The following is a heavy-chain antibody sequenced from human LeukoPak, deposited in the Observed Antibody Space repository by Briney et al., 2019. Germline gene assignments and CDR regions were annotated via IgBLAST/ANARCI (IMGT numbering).Heavy chain of an antibody. CDR1: GFTFSSYG. Sequence: GGTLRLSCAAPGFTFSSYGMSWFRQAPGKGLEWVSAFRGSGVSTYYATSVKGRFTISRDNSKNTLYLQMNSLRAEDTAVYYCAKEGGYGELSSYFDYWGQGTLVTVSS. J-gene: IGHJ4*02. V-gene: IGHV3-23*01. D-gene: IGHD3-16*02. CDR3: AKEGGYGELSSYFDY. CDR2: FRGSGVST.